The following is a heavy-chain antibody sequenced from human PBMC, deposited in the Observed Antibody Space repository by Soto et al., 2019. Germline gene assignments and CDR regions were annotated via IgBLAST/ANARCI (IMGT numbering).Heavy chain of an antibody. CDR1: GYTFTGYY. D-gene: IGHD6-13*01. Sequence: ASVKVSCKASGYTFTGYYMHWVRQAPGQRLEWMGWINADNGNTKYSQKFQGRVTMTEDTSTDTAYMELSSLRSEDTAVYYCATGYVVGRGMDVWGQGTTVTVSS. V-gene: IGHV1-2*02. CDR3: ATGYVVGRGMDV. J-gene: IGHJ6*02. CDR2: INADNGNT.